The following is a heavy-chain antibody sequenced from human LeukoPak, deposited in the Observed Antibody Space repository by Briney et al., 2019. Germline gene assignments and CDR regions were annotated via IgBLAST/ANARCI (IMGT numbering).Heavy chain of an antibody. CDR2: INHSGST. J-gene: IGHJ4*02. D-gene: IGHD5-18*01. Sequence: SETLSLTCAVYGGSFSGYYWSWIRQPPGKGLEWIGEINHSGSTNYNPSLKSRVAISVDTSKNQFSLKLSSVTAADTAVYYCARGKLWLPTFDYWGQGTLVTVSS. CDR1: GGSFSGYY. V-gene: IGHV4-34*01. CDR3: ARGKLWLPTFDY.